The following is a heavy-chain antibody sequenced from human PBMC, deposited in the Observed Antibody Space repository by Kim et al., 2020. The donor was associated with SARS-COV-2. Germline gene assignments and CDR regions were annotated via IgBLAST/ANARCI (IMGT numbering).Heavy chain of an antibody. CDR2: IYYSGST. CDR1: GGSISSYY. J-gene: IGHJ5*02. Sequence: SETLSLTCTVSGGSISSYYWSWIRQPPGKGLEWIGYIYYSGSTNYNPSLKSRVTIPVDTSKNQFSLKLSSVTAADTAVYYCSRSYSGYEDNWFDTWGQGTLVTVSS. CDR3: SRSYSGYEDNWFDT. V-gene: IGHV4-59*13. D-gene: IGHD5-12*01.